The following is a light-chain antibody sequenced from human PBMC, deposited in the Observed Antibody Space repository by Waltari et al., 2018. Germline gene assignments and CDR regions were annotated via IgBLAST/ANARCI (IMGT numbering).Light chain of an antibody. J-gene: IGKJ5*01. V-gene: IGKV4-1*01. CDR2: WVS. CDR1: QSLLSSFNSKTY. Sequence: DIVLTQSPDSLAVSLGERATINCKSSQSLLSSFNSKTYIAWYQQKPGRPHKLLINWVSARGSGVPERFSGSGSETDFTLTISSLQAEDVAVYYCHHYYIPPLTFGQGTRLEIK. CDR3: HHYYIPPLT.